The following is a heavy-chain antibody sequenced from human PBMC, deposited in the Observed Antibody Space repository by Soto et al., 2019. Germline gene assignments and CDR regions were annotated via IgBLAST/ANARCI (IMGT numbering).Heavy chain of an antibody. CDR1: GYTFTSYD. V-gene: IGHV1-8*01. CDR2: MNPNSGNT. CDR3: ASTGYIWGSYRNNWYFDL. D-gene: IGHD3-16*02. Sequence: QVQLVQSGAEVKKPGASVKVSCKASGYTFTSYDINWVRQATGQGLEWMGWMNPNSGNTGYAQKVQGRVTMTRNTSISTAYMELSSLRSEDTAVYYCASTGYIWGSYRNNWYFDLWGRGTLVTVSS. J-gene: IGHJ2*01.